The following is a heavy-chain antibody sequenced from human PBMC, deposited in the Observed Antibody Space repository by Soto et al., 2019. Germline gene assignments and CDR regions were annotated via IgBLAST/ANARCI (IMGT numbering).Heavy chain of an antibody. CDR3: ARDKWRAPGRAANAFDI. V-gene: IGHV3-21*01. Sequence: EVQLVESGGGLVKPGGSLRLSCAASGFTFSSYSMNWVRQAPGKGLEWVSSISSSSSYIYYADSVKGRFTISRDNAKNSLYLQMNSLRAEDTAVYYCARDKWRAPGRAANAFDIWGQGTMVTVSS. CDR2: ISSSSSYI. J-gene: IGHJ3*02. CDR1: GFTFSSYS. D-gene: IGHD2-8*01.